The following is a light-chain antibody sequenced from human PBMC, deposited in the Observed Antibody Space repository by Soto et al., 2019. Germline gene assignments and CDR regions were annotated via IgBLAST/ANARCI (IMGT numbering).Light chain of an antibody. CDR1: SSDVGGYNY. CDR3: SSYGGSNTFGG. CDR2: EVN. V-gene: IGLV2-8*01. Sequence: QSVLTQPPSASGSPGQSVTISCTGTSSDVGGYNYVSWYQQHPGKATKLMIYEVNKRPSGVPDRFSGSKSGNTASLNVYGLQADDEADYYCSSYGGSNTFGGFGTGTKVTVL. J-gene: IGLJ1*01.